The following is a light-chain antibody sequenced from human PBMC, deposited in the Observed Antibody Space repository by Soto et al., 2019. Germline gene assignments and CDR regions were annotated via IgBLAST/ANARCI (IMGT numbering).Light chain of an antibody. Sequence: EIVMTQSPATLSVSPGERATLSCRASQSVSINLAWYQQKPGQAPRLLISGASTRATCFPARFSGSGSGTEFTLTISSLQSEDFAVYYCQQYNNWPRTFGQGTKV. CDR3: QQYNNWPRT. V-gene: IGKV3-15*01. J-gene: IGKJ1*01. CDR1: QSVSIN. CDR2: GAS.